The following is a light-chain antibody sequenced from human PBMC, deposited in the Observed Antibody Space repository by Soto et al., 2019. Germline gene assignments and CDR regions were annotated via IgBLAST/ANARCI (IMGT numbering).Light chain of an antibody. CDR2: DAS. CDR3: EYYGTSIT. J-gene: IGKJ4*01. Sequence: EIVLTQSPATLSVSPGERVTLSCRASQGIGSTLAWYRQQPGQAPRLLIYDASNRATGIPDRFSGSGSGTDFTLTFSRLEPEDFAVYYCEYYGTSITFGGGTKVDIK. CDR1: QGIGST. V-gene: IGKV3-20*01.